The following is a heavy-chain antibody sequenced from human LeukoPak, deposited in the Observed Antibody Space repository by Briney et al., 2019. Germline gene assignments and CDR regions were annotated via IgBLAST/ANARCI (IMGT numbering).Heavy chain of an antibody. D-gene: IGHD1-26*01. Sequence: GASVKVSCKASGYTSTSYDINWVRQATGQGLEWMGWMNPNSGNTGYAQKFQGRVTITRSTSISTAYMELSSLRSEDTAVYYCARGVKWSYYYYYMDVWGKGTTVTVSS. CDR2: MNPNSGNT. J-gene: IGHJ6*03. CDR3: ARGVKWSYYYYYMDV. V-gene: IGHV1-8*03. CDR1: GYTSTSYD.